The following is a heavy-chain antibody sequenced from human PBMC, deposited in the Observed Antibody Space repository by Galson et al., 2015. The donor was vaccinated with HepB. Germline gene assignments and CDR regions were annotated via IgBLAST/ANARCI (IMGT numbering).Heavy chain of an antibody. Sequence: SLRLSCAASGFTFSSYWMSWVRQAPGKGLEWVANIKQDGSEKYYVDSVKGRFTISRDNAKNSLYLQMNSLRAEDTAVYYCARVGQYSYGPDAFDIWGRGTMVTVSS. J-gene: IGHJ3*02. D-gene: IGHD5-18*01. CDR3: ARVGQYSYGPDAFDI. CDR2: IKQDGSEK. V-gene: IGHV3-7*03. CDR1: GFTFSSYW.